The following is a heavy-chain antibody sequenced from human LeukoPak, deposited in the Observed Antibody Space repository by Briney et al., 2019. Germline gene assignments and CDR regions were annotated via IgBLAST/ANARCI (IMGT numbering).Heavy chain of an antibody. V-gene: IGHV3-23*01. J-gene: IGHJ4*02. CDR3: AKVVVYYYDSSGYYYDY. CDR1: GFTFNNYA. CDR2: ISATGGST. Sequence: AGGSLRLSCAASGFTFNNYAMTWVRQAPGKGLDWVSAISATGGSTYYADSVKGRFTISRDNSKNTLYLQMNSLRAEDTAVYYCAKVVVYYYDSSGYYYDYWGQGTLVTVSS. D-gene: IGHD3-22*01.